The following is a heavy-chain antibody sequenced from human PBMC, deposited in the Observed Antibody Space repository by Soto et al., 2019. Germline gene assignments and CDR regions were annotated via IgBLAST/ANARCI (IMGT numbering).Heavy chain of an antibody. V-gene: IGHV3-53*05. Sequence: PGGSLRLSCAASGFTVSTSYMTWVRQAPGKGLEWVSVIYGGGTTYYADSVKGRFVISKDTSKNQVVLTMTNMDPVDTATYYCARILHYYDSSGYPTTPIDYWGQGTLVTVSS. CDR3: ARILHYYDSSGYPTTPIDY. D-gene: IGHD3-22*01. CDR1: GFTVSTSY. J-gene: IGHJ4*02. CDR2: IYGGGTT.